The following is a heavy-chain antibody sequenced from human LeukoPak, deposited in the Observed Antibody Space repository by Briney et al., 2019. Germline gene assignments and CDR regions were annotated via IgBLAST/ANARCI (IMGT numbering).Heavy chain of an antibody. CDR1: GYTFPRYI. J-gene: IGHJ4*02. D-gene: IGHD3-10*01. CDR3: ARSSSGTYHY. Sequence: GASVKVSFKTSGYTFPRYIMHWLRQAPGQRPEWMGSINVDNGNTRYSEKFQERVTFTRNTSPSSAYMELSSLRFEDTAVYYCARSSSGTYHYWGQGTLVTVSS. V-gene: IGHV1-3*01. CDR2: INVDNGNT.